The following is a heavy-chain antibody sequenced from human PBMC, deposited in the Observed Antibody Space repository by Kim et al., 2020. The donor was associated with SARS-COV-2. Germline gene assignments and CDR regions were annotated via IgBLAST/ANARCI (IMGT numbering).Heavy chain of an antibody. CDR3: ARGGYYGSVSYSKDIVATIGGLYYYGMDV. CDR1: GYTFTGYY. V-gene: IGHV1-2*04. Sequence: ASVKVSCKASGYTFTGYYMHWVRQAPGQGLEWMGWINPNSGGTNYAQKFQGWVTMTRDTSISTAYMELSRLRSDDTAVYYCARGGYYGSVSYSKDIVATIGGLYYYGMDVWGQGTTVTVSS. D-gene: IGHD3-10*01. CDR2: INPNSGGT. J-gene: IGHJ6*02.